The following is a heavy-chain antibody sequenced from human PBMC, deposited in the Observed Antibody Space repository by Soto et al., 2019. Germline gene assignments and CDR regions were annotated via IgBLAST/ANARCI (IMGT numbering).Heavy chain of an antibody. CDR2: IYYSGST. D-gene: IGHD3-9*01. Sequence: SETLSLTCTVSGGSISSSSYYWGWIRQPPGKGLEWIGSIYYSGSTYYNPSLKSRVTISVDTSKNQFSLKLSSVTAADTAVYYCARLPSQLRYFDWLLTYYGMDVWGQGTTVTVSS. CDR1: GGSISSSSYY. CDR3: ARLPSQLRYFDWLLTYYGMDV. V-gene: IGHV4-39*01. J-gene: IGHJ6*02.